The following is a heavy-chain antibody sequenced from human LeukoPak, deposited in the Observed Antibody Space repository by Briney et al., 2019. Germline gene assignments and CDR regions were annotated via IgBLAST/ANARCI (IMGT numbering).Heavy chain of an antibody. CDR1: GFSFSSYA. D-gene: IGHD3-22*01. V-gene: IGHV3-30*04. Sequence: PGGSLRLSCVASGFSFSSYAMHWVRQAPGKGLEWVAVISFDGSSRYYAASVKGRFTISRDNSKNTLYLQMNSLRAEDTAVYYCAKDLAQSYYFDSSAYGSWGQGILVTVSS. CDR3: AKDLAQSYYFDSSAYGS. CDR2: ISFDGSSR. J-gene: IGHJ5*02.